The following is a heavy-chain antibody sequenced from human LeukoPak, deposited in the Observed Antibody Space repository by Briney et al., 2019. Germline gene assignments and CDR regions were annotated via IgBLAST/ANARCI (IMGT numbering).Heavy chain of an antibody. CDR2: INHSGST. CDR1: GGSFSGYY. D-gene: IGHD3-10*01. CDR3: ARDILWFEKNWFDP. Sequence: SETLSLTFAVYGGSFSGYYWGWVRQPPGKGLEWVGEINHSGSTNYNPSLKSRVTISVDTSKNQFSLKLSSVTAADTAVYYCARDILWFEKNWFDPWGQGTLVTVSS. V-gene: IGHV4-34*01. J-gene: IGHJ5*02.